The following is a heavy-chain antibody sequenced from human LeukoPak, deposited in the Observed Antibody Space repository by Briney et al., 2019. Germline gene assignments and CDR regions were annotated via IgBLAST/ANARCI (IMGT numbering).Heavy chain of an antibody. J-gene: IGHJ1*01. D-gene: IGHD1-26*01. CDR2: ISQDGSSE. V-gene: IGHV3-30*18. Sequence: PGRSLRLSCAASGFSFGSYAIHWARQAPGRGPEWVAVISQDGSSEYYADSVKGRFTISRDNSKKTLYLQMNNLRSEDTAIYYCTKDRGSIGLMGAFHHWGQGTLVTVSS. CDR3: TKDRGSIGLMGAFHH. CDR1: GFSFGSYA.